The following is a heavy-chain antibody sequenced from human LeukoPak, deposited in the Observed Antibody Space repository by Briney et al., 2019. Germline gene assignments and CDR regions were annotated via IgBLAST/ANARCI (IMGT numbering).Heavy chain of an antibody. CDR2: IYYSGST. Sequence: KPSETLSLTCTVSGGSISSSSYYWGWIRQPPGKGLEWIGSIYYSGSTYYNPSLKSRVTISVDTSKNQFSLKLSSVTAADTAVYYCARERPGSSSWYLAGTDPDYWGQGTLVTVSS. D-gene: IGHD6-13*01. CDR3: ARERPGSSSWYLAGTDPDY. CDR1: GGSISSSSYY. V-gene: IGHV4-39*07. J-gene: IGHJ4*02.